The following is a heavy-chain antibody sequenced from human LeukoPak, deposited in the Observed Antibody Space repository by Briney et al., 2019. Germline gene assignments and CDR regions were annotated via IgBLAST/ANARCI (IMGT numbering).Heavy chain of an antibody. V-gene: IGHV3-9*01. D-gene: IGHD3-10*02. CDR1: GFTFDDYA. CDR2: ISWNRGSI. J-gene: IGHJ6*04. Sequence: GGSLRLSCAASGFTFDDYAMHWDRQAPGKGLEWVSGISWNRGSIGYADSVKGRFTISRDNAKNSLYLQMNSLRAEDTAVYYCAELGITMIGGVWGKGTTVTISS. CDR3: AELGITMIGGV.